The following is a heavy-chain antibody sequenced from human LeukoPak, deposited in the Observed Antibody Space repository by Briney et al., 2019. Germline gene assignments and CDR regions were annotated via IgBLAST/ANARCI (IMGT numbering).Heavy chain of an antibody. Sequence: PSETLSLTCAVSSYSISSGSYWGWIRQSPGKGLEWVGSIFHSGNSYYNPSLKSRLTMSVDTSKNQFSLKLTSVIAADTALYYCARVTYVDDMLYQYFDYWGQGILVTVSS. CDR1: SYSISSGSY. J-gene: IGHJ4*02. D-gene: IGHD4-17*01. V-gene: IGHV4-38-2*01. CDR3: ARVTYVDDMLYQYFDY. CDR2: IFHSGNS.